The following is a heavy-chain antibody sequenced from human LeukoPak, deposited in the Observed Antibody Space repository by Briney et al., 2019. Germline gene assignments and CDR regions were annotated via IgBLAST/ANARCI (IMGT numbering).Heavy chain of an antibody. D-gene: IGHD1-20*01. CDR1: GGSFSGYY. J-gene: IGHJ4*02. Sequence: SETLSLTCAVYGGSFSGYYWSWIRQPPGKGLEWIGEINHSGSTNYNPSLKSRVTISVDTSKNQFSLKLSSVTAADTAVYYCASDPVYYYFDYWGQGALVTVSS. V-gene: IGHV4-34*01. CDR3: ASDPVYYYFDY. CDR2: INHSGST.